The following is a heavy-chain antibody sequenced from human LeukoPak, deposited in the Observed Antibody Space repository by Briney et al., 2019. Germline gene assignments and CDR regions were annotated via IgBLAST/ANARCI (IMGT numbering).Heavy chain of an antibody. CDR2: ISSGSTI. D-gene: IGHD4/OR15-4a*01. J-gene: IGHJ4*02. Sequence: GGSLRLSCAASGFTFSDYYMSWIRQAPGKGLEWVSYISSGSTIYYADSVKGRFTISRDNAKNSLYLQMNSLRAEDTAVYYCARRYEYGEFDYWGQGTLVTVSS. CDR1: GFTFSDYY. V-gene: IGHV3-11*01. CDR3: ARRYEYGEFDY.